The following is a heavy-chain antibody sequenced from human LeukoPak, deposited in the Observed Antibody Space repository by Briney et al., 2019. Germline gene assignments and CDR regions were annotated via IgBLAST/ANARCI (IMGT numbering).Heavy chain of an antibody. CDR2: TYPGDSDT. CDR3: ARHTTVGTPSIDY. Sequence: GESLKISRKGSGYSFTSYWIGWVRQMPGRGLEWMGITYPGDSDTRYSPSFQGQVTISADKSISTAYLQWSSLKASDTAMYYCARHTTVGTPSIDYWGQGTLVTVSS. J-gene: IGHJ4*02. D-gene: IGHD4-23*01. CDR1: GYSFTSYW. V-gene: IGHV5-51*01.